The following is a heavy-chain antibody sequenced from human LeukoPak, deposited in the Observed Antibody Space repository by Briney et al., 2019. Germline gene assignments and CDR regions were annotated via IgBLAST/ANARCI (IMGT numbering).Heavy chain of an antibody. J-gene: IGHJ4*02. CDR1: GFTFSSYG. Sequence: PGGSLRLSCAASGFTFSSYGMSWVRQAPGKGLEWVSAISGSGGSTYYADSVRGRFTISRDNSKNTLYLQMNSLRAEDTALYYCARGFPRHYDSRGIKFDYWGQGILVTVSS. V-gene: IGHV3-23*01. CDR2: ISGSGGST. CDR3: ARGFPRHYDSRGIKFDY. D-gene: IGHD3-22*01.